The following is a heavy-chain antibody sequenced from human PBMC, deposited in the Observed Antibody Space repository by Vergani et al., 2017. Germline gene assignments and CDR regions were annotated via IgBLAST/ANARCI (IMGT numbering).Heavy chain of an antibody. J-gene: IGHJ6*03. CDR2: IYYSGST. CDR3: ASRVAGSYYYYYMDV. Sequence: QVQLQESGPGLVKPSQTLSLTCTVSGGSISSGDYYWNWIRQPPGKGLEWIGYIYYSGSTYYNPSLKSRVTISVDTSKNQFSLKLRSVTAADTAVYYCASRVAGSYYYYYMDVWGKGTTVTVSS. D-gene: IGHD6-19*01. CDR1: GGSISSGDYY. V-gene: IGHV4-30-4*08.